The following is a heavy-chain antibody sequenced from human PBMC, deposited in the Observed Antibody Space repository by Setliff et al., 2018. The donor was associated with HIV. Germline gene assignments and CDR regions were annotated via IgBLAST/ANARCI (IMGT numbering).Heavy chain of an antibody. CDR3: ARSPPTTFWSGYTYYYYMDV. Sequence: KTSETLSLTCTVSGGSISSYYWSWIRQPPGKGLVWIGYIYYSGSTNYNPSLKSRVTISVDTSKNQFSLKLNSVTAADTAVYYCARSPPTTFWSGYTYYYYMDVWGKGTTVTVSS. D-gene: IGHD3-3*01. CDR2: IYYSGST. V-gene: IGHV4-59*01. CDR1: GGSISSYY. J-gene: IGHJ6*03.